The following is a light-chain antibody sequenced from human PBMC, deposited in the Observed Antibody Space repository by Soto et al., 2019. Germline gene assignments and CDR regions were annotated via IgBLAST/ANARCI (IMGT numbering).Light chain of an antibody. CDR1: SSKNGSNT. J-gene: IGLJ1*01. V-gene: IGLV1-44*01. Sequence: QSVLTQPPSASGTPGQRVTISCSGSSSKNGSNTVNWYQQLPGTAPKLLIYNNNQRPSGVPDRFSGSKSGTSASLAISGLQSEDEADYYCAAWDDSLNGYVFGTGTKVTVL. CDR2: NNN. CDR3: AAWDDSLNGYV.